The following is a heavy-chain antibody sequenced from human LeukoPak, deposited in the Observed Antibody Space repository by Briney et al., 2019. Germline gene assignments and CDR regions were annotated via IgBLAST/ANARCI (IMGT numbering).Heavy chain of an antibody. J-gene: IGHJ3*02. CDR1: GYTFTSYD. CDR3: ARSLAITFGGVIVSHDAFDI. D-gene: IGHD3-16*02. Sequence: ALVKVSCKASGYTFTSYDINWVRQATGQGLEWMGWMNPNSGNTGYAQKFQGRVTITRNTSISTAYMELSSLRSEDTAVYYCARSLAITFGGVIVSHDAFDIWAKGQWSPSLQ. V-gene: IGHV1-8*03. CDR2: MNPNSGNT.